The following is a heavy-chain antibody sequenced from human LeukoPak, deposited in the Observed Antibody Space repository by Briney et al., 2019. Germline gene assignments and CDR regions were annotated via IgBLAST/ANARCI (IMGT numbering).Heavy chain of an antibody. CDR1: GFTFSSYN. J-gene: IGHJ6*02. V-gene: IGHV3-21*03. D-gene: IGHD6-19*01. Sequence: GGSLRLSCAASGFTFSSYNMNWVRQAPGKGLEWVSSISSSSSYIYYADSVKGRFSISRDNSKNTLYLHMNSLRAEDTALYYCATASYSSGPYYYGMDVWGHGTTVTVSS. CDR3: ATASYSSGPYYYGMDV. CDR2: ISSSSSYI.